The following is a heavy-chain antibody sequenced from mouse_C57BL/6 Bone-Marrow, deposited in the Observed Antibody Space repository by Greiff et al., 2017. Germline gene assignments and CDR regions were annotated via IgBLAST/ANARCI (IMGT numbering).Heavy chain of an antibody. CDR2: INYDGSST. J-gene: IGHJ2*01. V-gene: IGHV5-16*01. CDR3: ARGYDDYFDY. CDR1: GFTFSDYY. D-gene: IGHD2-12*01. Sequence: EVLLVESEAGLVQPGSSMKLSCTASGFTFSDYYMPWVRQVPEKGLEWVANINYDGSSTYYLDSLKSRFIISRDNANNILYLQMSSLKAEDAATYYCARGYDDYFDYWGQGTTLTVSS.